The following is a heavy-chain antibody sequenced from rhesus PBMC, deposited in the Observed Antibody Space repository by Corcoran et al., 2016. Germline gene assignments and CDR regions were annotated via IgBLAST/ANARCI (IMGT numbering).Heavy chain of an antibody. CDR2: IYGRSGSP. CDR3: ARDDYGSSRGFDC. CDR1: GGSISSNY. J-gene: IGHJ4*01. Sequence: QVQLQESGPGLVKPSETLSLTCAVSGGSISSNYWSWIRQPPGKGREWIGYIYGRSGSPYYHPSLKIRVTISTSTSKNPFSLMLGSVTAAVTAVYYCARDDYGSSRGFDCWGQGVLVTVSS. V-gene: IGHV4-160*01. D-gene: IGHD4-29*01.